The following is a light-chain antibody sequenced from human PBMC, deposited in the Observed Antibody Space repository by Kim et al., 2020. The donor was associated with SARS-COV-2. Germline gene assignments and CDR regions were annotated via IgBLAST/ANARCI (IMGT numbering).Light chain of an antibody. CDR1: QSVSSTY. V-gene: IGKV3-20*01. J-gene: IGKJ2*01. CDR2: GAS. CDR3: QQFGSSSYT. Sequence: PGERATLSCRASQSVSSTYLAWYQQKPGQAPRLLIFGASSRATGIPDRFSGSGSGTDFTLTISRLEPEDFAVYFCQQFGSSSYTFGQGTKLEI.